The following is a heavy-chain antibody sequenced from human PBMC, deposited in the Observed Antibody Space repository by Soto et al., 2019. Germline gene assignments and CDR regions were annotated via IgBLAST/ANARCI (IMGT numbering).Heavy chain of an antibody. CDR1: GASISSNY. V-gene: IGHV4-59*08. J-gene: IGHJ3*01. Sequence: KTSETLSLTCTVSGASISSNYWSWIRQPPGKGLECIGYFSYSGSTNYNPSLKSRVIISVDTSRNQFSLKLTSVTATDTAMYYCARHSPLAAGGAFEFWGQGMMVTVSS. CDR2: FSYSGST. D-gene: IGHD6-13*01. CDR3: ARHSPLAAGGAFEF.